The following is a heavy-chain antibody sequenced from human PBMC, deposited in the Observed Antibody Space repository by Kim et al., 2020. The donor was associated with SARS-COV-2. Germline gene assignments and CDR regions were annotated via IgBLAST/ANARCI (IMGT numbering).Heavy chain of an antibody. D-gene: IGHD4-4*01. V-gene: IGHV4-31*02. J-gene: IGHJ4*02. CDR3: ARGGLRGTTPFDY. Sequence: YTPSLKSRVTISVDTSKNQFSLKLSSVTAADTAVYYCARGGLRGTTPFDYWGQGTLVTVSS.